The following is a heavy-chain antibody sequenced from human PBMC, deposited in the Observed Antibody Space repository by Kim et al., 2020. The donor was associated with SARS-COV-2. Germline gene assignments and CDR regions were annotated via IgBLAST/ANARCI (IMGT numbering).Heavy chain of an antibody. Sequence: GGSLRLSCSASGFTFSSYAMHWVRQAPGKGLEYVSAISSNGGSTYYADSVKGRFTISRDNSKNTLYLQMSSLRAEDTAVYYCVKGGFWVVTAWNAFDIWGQGTMVTVSS. CDR2: ISSNGGST. J-gene: IGHJ3*02. D-gene: IGHD2-21*02. V-gene: IGHV3-64D*09. CDR1: GFTFSSYA. CDR3: VKGGFWVVTAWNAFDI.